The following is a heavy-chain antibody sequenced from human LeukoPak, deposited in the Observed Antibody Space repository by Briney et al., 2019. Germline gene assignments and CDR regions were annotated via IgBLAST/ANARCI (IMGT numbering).Heavy chain of an antibody. Sequence: SVKLASKTSAHNFNDHHAHWERHAPGQWLEWMGRIYPKSGDTDYAQKFQIRATMTRDTYITTAYMELTSLRSDDTAVYYCVSHYGPGPVWGQGTLVTVS. J-gene: IGHJ4*02. CDR2: IYPKSGDT. V-gene: IGHV1-2*06. CDR3: VSHYGPGPV. D-gene: IGHD3-10*01. CDR1: AHNFNDHH.